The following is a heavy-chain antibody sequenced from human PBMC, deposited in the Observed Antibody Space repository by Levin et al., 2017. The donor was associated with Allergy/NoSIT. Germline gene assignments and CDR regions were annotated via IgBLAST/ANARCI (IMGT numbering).Heavy chain of an antibody. CDR1: GGSISSGGYS. J-gene: IGHJ5*02. CDR2: IYHSGST. D-gene: IGHD3-9*01. CDR3: ARGGRYFDWLLPRFDP. V-gene: IGHV4-30-2*01. Sequence: SQTLSLTCAVSGGSISSGGYSWSWIRQPPGKGLEWIGYIYHSGSTYYNPSLKSRVTISVDRSKNQFSLKLSSVTAADTAVYYCARGGRYFDWLLPRFDPWGQGTLVTVSS.